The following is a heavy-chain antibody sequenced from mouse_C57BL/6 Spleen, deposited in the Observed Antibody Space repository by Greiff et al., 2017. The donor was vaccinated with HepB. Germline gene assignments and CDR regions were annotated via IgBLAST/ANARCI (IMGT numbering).Heavy chain of an antibody. CDR1: GYNFTSYW. V-gene: IGHV1-55*01. CDR3: AREEGVYAMDY. CDR2: IYPGIGST. J-gene: IGHJ4*01. Sequence: QVQLQQSGAELVKPGASVKMSCKASGYNFTSYWITWVKQRPGQGLEWIGDIYPGIGSTNYNEKFKSKATLTVDTSSSTAYMQLSSLTSEDSAVYYCAREEGVYAMDYWGPGTSVTVSS.